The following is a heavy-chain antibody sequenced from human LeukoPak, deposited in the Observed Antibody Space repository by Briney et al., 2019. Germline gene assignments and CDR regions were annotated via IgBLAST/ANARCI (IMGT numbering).Heavy chain of an antibody. J-gene: IGHJ4*02. D-gene: IGHD5-18*01. Sequence: GGSLRLSCAASGFTFSSYWMHWVRQAPGKGLVWVSRINSDGSSTSYADSVKGRFTISRDNAKNTLYLQMNSLRAEDTAVYYCARAGRSYGYLPGKDLDYWGQGTLVTVSS. V-gene: IGHV3-74*01. CDR1: GFTFSSYW. CDR2: INSDGSST. CDR3: ARAGRSYGYLPGKDLDY.